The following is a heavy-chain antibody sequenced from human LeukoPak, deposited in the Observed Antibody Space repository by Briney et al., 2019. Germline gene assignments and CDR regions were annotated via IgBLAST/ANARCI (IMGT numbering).Heavy chain of an antibody. CDR1: GFTLSSYW. CDR3: ERDNDDFWSGYYTATAY. CDR2: IKQGGSEK. D-gene: IGHD3-3*01. Sequence: GGSLRLSCAASGFTLSSYWMSWVRRAPGKGREGGPNIKQGGSEKYCGDCVEGRFTISRDNAENSVYVHIQSVRAEDPAVYYCERDNDDFWSGYYTATAYWGQGTLVTVSS. V-gene: IGHV3-7*01. J-gene: IGHJ4*02.